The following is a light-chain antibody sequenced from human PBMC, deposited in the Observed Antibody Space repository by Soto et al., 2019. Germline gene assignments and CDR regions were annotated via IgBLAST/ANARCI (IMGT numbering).Light chain of an antibody. CDR2: KAS. CDR1: QTISSW. V-gene: IGKV1-5*03. CDR3: QQYNSFIWT. J-gene: IGKJ1*01. Sequence: DIQMTQSPSTLSGSVGDRVTITCRASQTISSWLAWYQQKPGKAPKLLIYKASTLKSGVPSRFRGSGSGTEFNLTISRLQPEDFTTYYCQQYNSFIWTFGQGTKVDIK.